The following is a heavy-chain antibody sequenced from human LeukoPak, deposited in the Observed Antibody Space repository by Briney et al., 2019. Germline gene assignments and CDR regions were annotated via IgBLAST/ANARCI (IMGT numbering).Heavy chain of an antibody. CDR2: INSDGSST. CDR3: ASWGAPGVARTLLDFDH. V-gene: IGHV3-74*01. D-gene: IGHD3-16*01. CDR1: GFTFSSYW. Sequence: QPGGSLRLSCAASGFTFSSYWMHWVRQAPGKGLVWVSRINSDGSSTSYADSVKGRFTISRDNAKNTLYLQMNSLRAEDTAVYYCASWGAPGVARTLLDFDHWGQGTLVTVSS. J-gene: IGHJ4*02.